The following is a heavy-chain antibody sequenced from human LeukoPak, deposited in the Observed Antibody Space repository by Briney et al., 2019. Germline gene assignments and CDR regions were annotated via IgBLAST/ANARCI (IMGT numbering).Heavy chain of an antibody. Sequence: GVYLRLSCAASGFTFSSYEMNWVRQAPGKGLEWISYISSAGTTKIYADSVKGRFTISRDNAKNSLYLQMNSLRAEDTAVYYCARDYWFDPWGHGTLVTVSS. J-gene: IGHJ5*02. CDR3: ARDYWFDP. V-gene: IGHV3-48*03. CDR2: ISSAGTTK. CDR1: GFTFSSYE.